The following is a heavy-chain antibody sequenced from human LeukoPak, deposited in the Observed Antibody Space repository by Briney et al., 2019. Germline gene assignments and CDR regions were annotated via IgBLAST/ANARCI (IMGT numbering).Heavy chain of an antibody. CDR1: GFTFSSYA. V-gene: IGHV3-30-3*01. J-gene: IGHJ3*02. Sequence: GGSLRLSCVASGFTFSSYAMHWVRQAPGKGLEWVAVISYDGSNKYYADSVKGRFTISRDNSKNTLYLQMNSLRAEDTAVYYCARDQRITIFGVVPGPAAFDIWGQGTMVTVSS. D-gene: IGHD3-3*01. CDR3: ARDQRITIFGVVPGPAAFDI. CDR2: ISYDGSNK.